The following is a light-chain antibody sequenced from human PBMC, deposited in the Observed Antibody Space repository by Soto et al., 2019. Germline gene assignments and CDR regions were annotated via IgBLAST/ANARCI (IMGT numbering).Light chain of an antibody. CDR2: EVN. CDR3: NSYRSKNTVV. Sequence: QSVLTQPASVSASPGQSITISCTGTSSGVGTFNFVSWYQHHPGKAPKVLIYEVNNRPSGVSHRFAGSKSGNTASLTISGLQAEDEATYYCNSYRSKNTVVFGEGTKLTVL. CDR1: SSGVGTFNF. V-gene: IGLV2-14*01. J-gene: IGLJ2*01.